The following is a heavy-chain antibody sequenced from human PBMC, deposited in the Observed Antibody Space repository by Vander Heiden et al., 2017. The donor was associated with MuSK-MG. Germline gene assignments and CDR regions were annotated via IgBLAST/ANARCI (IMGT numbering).Heavy chain of an antibody. Sequence: QVQLVESGGGVVQPGRSLRLSCAASGFTFSSYGMHWVRQAPGKGLEWVAVISYDGSNKYYADSVKGRFTISRDNSKNTLYLQMNSLRAEDTAVYYCAKDRGGSDYYGMDVWGQGTTVTVSS. V-gene: IGHV3-30*18. J-gene: IGHJ6*02. CDR2: ISYDGSNK. D-gene: IGHD5-12*01. CDR1: GFTFSSYG. CDR3: AKDRGGSDYYGMDV.